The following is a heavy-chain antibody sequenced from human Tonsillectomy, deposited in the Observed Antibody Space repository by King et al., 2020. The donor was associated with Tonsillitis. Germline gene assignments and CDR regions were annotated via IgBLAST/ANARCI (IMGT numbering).Heavy chain of an antibody. Sequence: QLVQSGAEVKKPGSSVKVSCKASGGTFSSYAISWVRQAPGQGLEWMGGIIPIFGTANYAQKFQGRVTITADESTSTAYMERSSLRSEDTAVYYCARRGSDSSSDPYYYYGMDVWGQGTTVTVSS. CDR1: GGTFSSYA. CDR3: ARRGSDSSSDPYYYYGMDV. J-gene: IGHJ6*02. D-gene: IGHD6-6*01. V-gene: IGHV1-69*12. CDR2: IIPIFGTA.